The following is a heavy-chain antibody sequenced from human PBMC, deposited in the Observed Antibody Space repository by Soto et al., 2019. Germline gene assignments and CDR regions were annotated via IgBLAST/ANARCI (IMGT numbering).Heavy chain of an antibody. Sequence: ETLSLTCTVSGGSISSYYWSWIRQPPGKGLEWIGYIYYSGSTNYNPSLKSRVTISVDTSKNQFSLKLSSVTAADTAVYYCAREMRVIAAAPAYGMDVWGQGTTVTVSS. V-gene: IGHV4-59*01. CDR3: AREMRVIAAAPAYGMDV. J-gene: IGHJ6*02. CDR1: GGSISSYY. CDR2: IYYSGST. D-gene: IGHD6-13*01.